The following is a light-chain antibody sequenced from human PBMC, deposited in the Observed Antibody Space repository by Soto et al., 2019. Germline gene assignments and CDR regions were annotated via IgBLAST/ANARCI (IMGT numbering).Light chain of an antibody. CDR2: DVS. CDR1: SSDVGGYNY. V-gene: IGLV2-14*01. Sequence: QSVLTQPASVSGSPGQSITISCTGTSSDVGGYNYVSWYQQHPGKAPKLIIYDVSNRPSGVSNRFSGPKSGNTASLTISGLQAEDEADYYCSSYTSISTVVFGGGTKVTVL. J-gene: IGLJ2*01. CDR3: SSYTSISTVV.